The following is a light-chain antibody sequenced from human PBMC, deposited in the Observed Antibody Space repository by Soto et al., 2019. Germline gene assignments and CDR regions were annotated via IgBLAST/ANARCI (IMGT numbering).Light chain of an antibody. CDR1: QSVSSY. CDR2: DAS. J-gene: IGKJ1*01. Sequence: EIMLTQSPATLSLSPGERATLSCRASQSVSSYLAWYQQKPGQAPRLLIYDASNRATGIPARFSGSGSGTDFTLTISSLEPEDFAVYYCQQRSNWAWTFGQGTKVEIQ. V-gene: IGKV3-11*01. CDR3: QQRSNWAWT.